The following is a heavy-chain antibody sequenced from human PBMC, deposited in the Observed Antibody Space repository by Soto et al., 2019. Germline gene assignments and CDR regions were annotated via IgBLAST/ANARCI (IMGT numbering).Heavy chain of an antibody. CDR1: GGSISSYY. V-gene: IGHV4-59*01. D-gene: IGHD3-16*01. Sequence: WETRSLSCAVSGGSISSYYWSWIRQPPGKGLEWIGYIYYSGSTNYNPSLKSRVTISVDTSKNQFSLKLSSVTAAATAVYYWARGDMETPDYWGQGTLVTVSS. J-gene: IGHJ4*02. CDR2: IYYSGST. CDR3: ARGDMETPDY.